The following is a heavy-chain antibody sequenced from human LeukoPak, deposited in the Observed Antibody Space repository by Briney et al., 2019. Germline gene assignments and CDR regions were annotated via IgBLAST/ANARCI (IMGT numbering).Heavy chain of an antibody. CDR2: ISYDGSNK. V-gene: IGHV3-30*04. CDR3: ARDKSGLWFGEFPAPYFDY. CDR1: GFTFSSYA. J-gene: IGHJ4*02. D-gene: IGHD3-10*01. Sequence: PGGSLRLSCAASGFTFSSYAMHWVRQAPGKGLEWVAVISYDGSNKYYADSVKGRFTISRDNSKNTLYLQMNSLRAEDTAVYYCARDKSGLWFGEFPAPYFDYWGQGTLVTVSS.